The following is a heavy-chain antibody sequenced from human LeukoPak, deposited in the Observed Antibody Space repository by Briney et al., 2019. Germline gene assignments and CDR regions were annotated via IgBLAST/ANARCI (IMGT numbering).Heavy chain of an antibody. CDR1: GYSITSGYY. Sequence: SETLSLTCAVSGYSITSGYYWGWIRQSPGKGLEWIGSIHHSGSIYYNPSLNNRVTISVDTSWNRFSLKLISVTAADTAVYYCTRPQGSAWNFDTWGQGTLVTVSS. V-gene: IGHV4-38-2*01. CDR2: IHHSGSI. CDR3: TRPQGSAWNFDT. D-gene: IGHD6-19*01. J-gene: IGHJ4*02.